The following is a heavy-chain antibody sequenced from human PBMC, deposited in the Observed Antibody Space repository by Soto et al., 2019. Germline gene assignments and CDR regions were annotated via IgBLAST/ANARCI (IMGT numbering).Heavy chain of an antibody. V-gene: IGHV4-59*01. CDR2: IYYSGST. CDR1: GGSISSYY. CDR3: ARGNDYDILTGYYSGAFDI. J-gene: IGHJ3*02. D-gene: IGHD3-9*01. Sequence: SETLSLTCTVSGGSISSYYWSWIRQPPGKGLEWIGYIYYSGSTNYNPSLKSRVTISVDTSKNQFSLKLSSVTAADTAVYYCARGNDYDILTGYYSGAFDIWGQGTMVTVSS.